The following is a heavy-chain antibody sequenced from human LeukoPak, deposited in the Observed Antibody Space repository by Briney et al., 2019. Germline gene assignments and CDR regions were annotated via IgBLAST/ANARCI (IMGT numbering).Heavy chain of an antibody. D-gene: IGHD1-26*01. CDR3: AMELDTTTDAFDI. Sequence: ASVKVSCKTSGYTFSDYYMHGVRQAPGHGLEWMGCINPNSGDTKYAQKFQGRVTMTRDTSINTVYMELSRLRSDDTAVYYCAMELDTTTDAFDIWGQGTMVTVSS. J-gene: IGHJ3*02. CDR2: INPNSGDT. V-gene: IGHV1-2*02. CDR1: GYTFSDYY.